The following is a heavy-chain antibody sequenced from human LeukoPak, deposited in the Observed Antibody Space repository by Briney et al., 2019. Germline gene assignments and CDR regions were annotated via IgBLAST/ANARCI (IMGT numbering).Heavy chain of an antibody. CDR1: GFTFSSYS. J-gene: IGHJ4*02. CDR3: ARAFGGADQFDY. D-gene: IGHD3-10*01. V-gene: IGHV3-21*01. CDR2: TSSSSSYI. Sequence: GGSMRLSCAASGFTFSSYSMNWVRQAPGKGLEWVSSTSSSSSYIYYADSVKGRFTIPRDNAKNSLYLQMNSLRAEDTAVYYCARAFGGADQFDYWGQGTLVTVSS.